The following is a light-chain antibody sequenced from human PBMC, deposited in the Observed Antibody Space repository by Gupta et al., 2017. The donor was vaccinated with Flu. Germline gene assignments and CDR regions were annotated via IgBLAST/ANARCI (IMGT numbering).Light chain of an antibody. CDR2: EVN. V-gene: IGLV2-14*01. CDR3: SSYTSSSTPVV. CDR1: SSDVGGYNY. Sequence: QSALTQPASVSGSPGQSITLSCTGTSSDVGGYNYVSWYQQHPGKAPKLMIYEVNNRPSGVSNRFSGSKSGNTASLTISGLQAEDEADYYCSSYTSSSTPVVFGGGTKLTVL. J-gene: IGLJ2*01.